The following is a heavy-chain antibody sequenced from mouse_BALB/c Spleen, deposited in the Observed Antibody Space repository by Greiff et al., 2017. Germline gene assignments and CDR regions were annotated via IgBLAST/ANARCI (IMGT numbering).Heavy chain of an antibody. CDR3: ARDGKGTAY. CDR2: ISYDGSN. CDR1: GYSITSGYY. J-gene: IGHJ3*01. Sequence: EESGPGLVKPSQSLSLTCSVTGYSITSGYYWNWIRQFPGNKLEWMGYISYDGSNNYNPSLKNRISITRDTSKNQFFLKLNSVTTEDTATYYCARDGKGTAYWGQGTLVTVSA. V-gene: IGHV3-6*02. D-gene: IGHD2-1*01.